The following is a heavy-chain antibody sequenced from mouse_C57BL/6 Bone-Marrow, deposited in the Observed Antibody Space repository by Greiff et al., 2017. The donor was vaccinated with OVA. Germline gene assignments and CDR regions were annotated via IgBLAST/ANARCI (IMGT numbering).Heavy chain of an antibody. V-gene: IGHV14-3*01. CDR3: APLRWFAY. J-gene: IGHJ3*01. D-gene: IGHD1-3*01. Sequence: VQLQQSVAELVRPGASVMLSCTASGLNIKNTYMHWVKQRPEQGLEWIGRFDLASGNTKYAPKFQGKATIIADTSSNTAYLQLSSLTSEDTAIYYCAPLRWFAYWGQGTLVTVSA. CDR2: FDLASGNT. CDR1: GLNIKNTY.